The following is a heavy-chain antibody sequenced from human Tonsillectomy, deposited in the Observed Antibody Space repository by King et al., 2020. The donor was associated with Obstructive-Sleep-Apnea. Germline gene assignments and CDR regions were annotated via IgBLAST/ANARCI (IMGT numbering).Heavy chain of an antibody. CDR3: ARNSGYDYYFDY. CDR2: LNPDTGDT. CDR1: GYTFSCYY. V-gene: IGHV1-2*07. J-gene: IGHJ4*02. Sequence: QLVQSGAEVKKPGASVKVSCKASGYTFSCYYMHWVRQVPGQALEVIEWLNPDTGDTNFAHNFPGRVTMTRDTSISTAYIELSRLRSDDTAVYYCARNSGYDYYFDYWGQGTLATVSS. D-gene: IGHD5-12*01.